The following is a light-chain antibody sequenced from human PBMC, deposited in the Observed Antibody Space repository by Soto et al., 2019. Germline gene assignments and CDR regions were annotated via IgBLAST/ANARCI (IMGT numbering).Light chain of an antibody. J-gene: IGKJ1*01. CDR1: QSISSY. Sequence: DIQMTHSPSSLSASVGDRVTITCRASQSISSYLNWYQQKPGKAPKLLIYAASSLQSGVPSRFSGSGSVTDFTLTISSLQPEDFATYYCQQSYSTPKWTFGQGTKV. CDR2: AAS. CDR3: QQSYSTPKWT. V-gene: IGKV1-39*01.